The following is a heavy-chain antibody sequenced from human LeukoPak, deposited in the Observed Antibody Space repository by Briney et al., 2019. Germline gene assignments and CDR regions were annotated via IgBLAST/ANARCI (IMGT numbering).Heavy chain of an antibody. CDR3: AKDMRRSSGISTLDY. CDR1: GFTFSSYG. Sequence: PGGSLRLSCAASGFTFSSYGMHWVRQAPGKGLEWVAFIRYDGSNKYYADSVKGRFTISRDNSKNTLYLQMNSLRAEDTAVYYCAKDMRRSSGISTLDYWGQGTLVTVSS. J-gene: IGHJ4*02. D-gene: IGHD3-22*01. V-gene: IGHV3-30*02. CDR2: IRYDGSNK.